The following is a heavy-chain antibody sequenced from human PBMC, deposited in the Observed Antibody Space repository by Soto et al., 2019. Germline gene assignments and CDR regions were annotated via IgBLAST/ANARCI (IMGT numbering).Heavy chain of an antibody. D-gene: IGHD2-21*01. CDR1: GYTFSGYS. J-gene: IGHJ6*02. Sequence: QVVLEQSGGEVKKPGASVKVSCKASGYTFSGYSITWVRQAPGQGLEWMGRISGYNGNTNYARTLRGRLTLTTDTSTSTAYMELRSLTSDDTAVYYCDRDVFCGGAPACPDMDVWGQGTTVTVSS. V-gene: IGHV1-18*04. CDR2: ISGYNGNT. CDR3: DRDVFCGGAPACPDMDV.